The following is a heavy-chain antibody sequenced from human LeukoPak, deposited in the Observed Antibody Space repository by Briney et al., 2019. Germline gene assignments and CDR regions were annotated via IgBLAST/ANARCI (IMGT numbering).Heavy chain of an antibody. J-gene: IGHJ3*02. D-gene: IGHD6-13*01. V-gene: IGHV3-23*01. Sequence: GGSLRLSCAASGFTVSTNYMSWVRQAPGKGLEWVSAISGTGGRRYYAGSVKGRSTISTDESKNTVDLQMNSLRVEDTAVYYCAKGIAAAGLSRNAFDIWGQGTMVTVSS. CDR3: AKGIAAAGLSRNAFDI. CDR1: GFTVSTNY. CDR2: ISGTGGRR.